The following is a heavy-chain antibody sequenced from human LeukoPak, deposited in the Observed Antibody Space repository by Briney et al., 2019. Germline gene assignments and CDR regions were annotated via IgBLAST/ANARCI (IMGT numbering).Heavy chain of an antibody. CDR2: ISYDGSNK. CDR1: GFTFSSYG. CDR3: ARDRYEDRSSWYEFDY. Sequence: GRSLRLSCAASGFTFSSYGMHWVRQAPGKGLEWVAVISYDGSNKYYADSVKGRFTISRDNSKNTLYLQMNSLRAEDTAVYYCARDRYEDRSSWYEFDYWGQGTLVTVSS. D-gene: IGHD6-13*01. V-gene: IGHV3-30*03. J-gene: IGHJ4*02.